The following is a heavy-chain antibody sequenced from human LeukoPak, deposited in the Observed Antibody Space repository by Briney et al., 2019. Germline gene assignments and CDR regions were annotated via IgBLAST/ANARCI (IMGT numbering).Heavy chain of an antibody. J-gene: IGHJ4*02. CDR1: GYTFTSYG. CDR2: ISAYNGNT. D-gene: IGHD3-10*01. V-gene: IGHV1-18*01. Sequence: GASVKVSCKASGYTFTSYGISWVRQAPGQGLEWMGWISAYNGNTNYAQKLQGRVTMTTDTSTNTAYMELRSLRSDDTAVYYCARDLRLWFGELRYFDYWGQGTLVTVSS. CDR3: ARDLRLWFGELRYFDY.